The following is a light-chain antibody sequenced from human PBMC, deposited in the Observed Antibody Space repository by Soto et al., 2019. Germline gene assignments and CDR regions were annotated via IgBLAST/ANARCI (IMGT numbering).Light chain of an antibody. CDR1: QSISVY. J-gene: IGKJ1*01. CDR3: QQSYASPWP. V-gene: IGKV1-39*01. Sequence: DIQMTQSASALSASVLEGVAVTCRASQSISVYLNWCQQKSGKAPKFLIYAASSLQSGVPSRLSGSGSGTNFTLTISSLQPEDYATYYSQQSYASPWPFGQGTKVDI. CDR2: AAS.